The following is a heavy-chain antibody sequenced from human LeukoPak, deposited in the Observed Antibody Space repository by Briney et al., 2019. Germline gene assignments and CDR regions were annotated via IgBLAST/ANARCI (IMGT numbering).Heavy chain of an antibody. V-gene: IGHV3-7*01. CDR3: AKEYSSGWRAFDI. CDR2: IKQDGSEK. CDR1: GFTFSSYW. Sequence: PGGSLRLSCAASGFTFSSYWMSWVRQAPGKGLEWVANIKQDGSEKYYVDSVKGRFTISRDNAKNSLYLQMNSLRTEDTAVYYCAKEYSSGWRAFDIWGQGTMVTVSS. J-gene: IGHJ3*02. D-gene: IGHD6-19*01.